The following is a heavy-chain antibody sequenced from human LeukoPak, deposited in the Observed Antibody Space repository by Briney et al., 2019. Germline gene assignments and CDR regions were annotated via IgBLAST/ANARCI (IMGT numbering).Heavy chain of an antibody. V-gene: IGHV4-4*07. CDR1: GGSISSYY. D-gene: IGHD6-13*01. CDR3: ARVVYSSKRGGWFDP. Sequence: SETLSLTCTVSGGSISSYYWSWIRQPAGKGLEWIGRIYTSGSTNYNPSLKSRVTMSVDTSKDQFSLKLSSVTAADTAVYYCARVVYSSKRGGWFDPWGQGTLVTVSS. CDR2: IYTSGST. J-gene: IGHJ5*02.